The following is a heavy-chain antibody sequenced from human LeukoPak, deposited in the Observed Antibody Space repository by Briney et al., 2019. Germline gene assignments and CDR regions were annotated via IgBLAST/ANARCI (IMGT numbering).Heavy chain of an antibody. V-gene: IGHV3-21*01. Sequence: GGSLRLSCAASGFTFSSYSMNWVRQAPGKGLEWVSSISRSSSYIYYADSVKGRFTISRDNAKSSLYLQMNSLRAEDTAVYCCARSYSSGGFDPWGQGTLVTVSS. J-gene: IGHJ5*02. CDR1: GFTFSSYS. CDR2: ISRSSSYI. D-gene: IGHD6-19*01. CDR3: ARSYSSGGFDP.